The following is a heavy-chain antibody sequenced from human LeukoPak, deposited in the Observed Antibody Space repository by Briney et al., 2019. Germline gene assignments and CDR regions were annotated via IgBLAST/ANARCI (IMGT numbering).Heavy chain of an antibody. V-gene: IGHV3-23*01. Sequence: GGSLRLSCAASGFTFSSYAMSWVRQAPGEGLEWVSAISGSGGSTYYAASVKGRFTISRDNSKNTLYLQMNSLRAEDTAVYYCAKGVRGVFDYWGQGTLVTVSS. CDR2: ISGSGGST. CDR3: AKGVRGVFDY. CDR1: GFTFSSYA. J-gene: IGHJ4*02. D-gene: IGHD3-10*01.